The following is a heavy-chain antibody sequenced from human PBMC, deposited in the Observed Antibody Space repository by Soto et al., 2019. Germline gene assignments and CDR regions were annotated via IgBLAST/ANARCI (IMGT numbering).Heavy chain of an antibody. J-gene: IGHJ4*02. D-gene: IGHD3-10*01. Sequence: ESGGGLVQPGGSLRLSCAASGFTVSNNYMTWVRQAPGKGLEWVSIIYSSGTTYYADFVKGRFIISRDNSKNTLYLQMNRLRAEDTDVFYCAKAGTPSDFGEFSQWGQGTLVTVSS. CDR2: IYSSGTT. CDR3: AKAGTPSDFGEFSQ. CDR1: GFTVSNNY. V-gene: IGHV3-66*01.